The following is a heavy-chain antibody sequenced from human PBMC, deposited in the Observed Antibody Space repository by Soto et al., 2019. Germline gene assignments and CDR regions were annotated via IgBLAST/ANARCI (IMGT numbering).Heavy chain of an antibody. J-gene: IGHJ6*02. CDR3: ARNMDYYYGPGSGNGHGF. V-gene: IGHV1-2*02. Sequence: QVQLVQSGAEVKEPGDSVRVSCEASGYTFTAYYIHWVRQAPGQGLEWMGWINPKFGETTYAQDFQGRVSMTRDMSISTVYMELSRLTSDDTAIYYCARNMDYYYGPGSGNGHGFWGQGTTVTVFS. D-gene: IGHD3-10*01. CDR1: GYTFTAYY. CDR2: INPKFGET.